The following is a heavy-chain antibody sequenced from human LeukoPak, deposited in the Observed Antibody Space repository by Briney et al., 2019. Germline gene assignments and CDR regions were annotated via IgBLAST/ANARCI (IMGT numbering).Heavy chain of an antibody. D-gene: IGHD3-3*01. Sequence: SETLSLTCTVSGGSIRSDYWSWIRQPPGKGLEWVGHIYCSGSTNYNPSLKSRVTISVDTSKYQFSLKLSSVTAADTAVYYCAATRLRFLAWRPYFFDCWGQGSLVTVSS. V-gene: IGHV4-59*01. CDR2: IYCSGST. CDR1: GGSIRSDY. CDR3: AATRLRFLAWRPYFFDC. J-gene: IGHJ4*02.